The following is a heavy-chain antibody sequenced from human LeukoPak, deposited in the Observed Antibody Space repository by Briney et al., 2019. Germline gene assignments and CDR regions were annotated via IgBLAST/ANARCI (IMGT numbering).Heavy chain of an antibody. CDR1: GFTFSSYA. CDR2: ISYDGSNK. V-gene: IGHV3-30-3*01. Sequence: QPGRSLRLSCAASGFTFSSYAMHWVRQAPGKGLEWVAVISYDGSNKYSADSVKGRFTISRDNSKNTLYLQMNSLRAEDMAVYYCAKDPCSGGSCYSADYWGQGTLVTVSS. D-gene: IGHD2-15*01. CDR3: AKDPCSGGSCYSADY. J-gene: IGHJ4*02.